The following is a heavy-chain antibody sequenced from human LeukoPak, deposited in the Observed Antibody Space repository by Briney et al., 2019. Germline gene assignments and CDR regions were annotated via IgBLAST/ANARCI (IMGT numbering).Heavy chain of an antibody. V-gene: IGHV1-69*13. CDR3: ARDPWAGTRYTSQNWFDP. J-gene: IGHJ5*02. D-gene: IGHD1-7*01. CDR1: GYTFISYA. Sequence: GASVKVSCKASGYTFISYAISWVRQAPGQGLEWMGGIIPIFGTTNYAQKFQGRVTITADESTSTAYMELSSLRSEDTAVYYCARDPWAGTRYTSQNWFDPWGQGTLVTVSS. CDR2: IIPIFGTT.